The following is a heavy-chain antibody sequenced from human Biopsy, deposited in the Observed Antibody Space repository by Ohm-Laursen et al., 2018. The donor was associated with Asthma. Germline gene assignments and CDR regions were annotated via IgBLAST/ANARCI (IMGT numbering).Heavy chain of an antibody. CDR1: GFSLSTLGVG. CDR2: IFWGDYK. Sequence: TQTLTLTCTVSGFSLSTLGVGVGWFRQPPGTALEWLAHIFWGDYKGYSPSLKSRLTIAKDTSRNQVVLTMTNMDPVDTGTYFCAHAQTSWNYYGSGNYLYHFDSWGQGTLVTVSS. V-gene: IGHV2-5*02. D-gene: IGHD3-10*01. CDR3: AHAQTSWNYYGSGNYLYHFDS. J-gene: IGHJ4*02.